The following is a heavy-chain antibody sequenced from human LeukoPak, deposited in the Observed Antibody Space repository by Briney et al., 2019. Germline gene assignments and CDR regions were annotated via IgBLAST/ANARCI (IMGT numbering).Heavy chain of an antibody. CDR2: ISYDGSNK. Sequence: PGRSLRLSCAASGFTFSSYAMHWVRQAPGKGLEWVAVISYDGSNKYYADSVKGRFTIYRDNSKNTLSLQMNSLRAEDTPVYYCASTPGSFRDRGQGTLVTVCS. CDR3: ASTPGSFRD. V-gene: IGHV3-30-3*01. D-gene: IGHD3-10*01. J-gene: IGHJ4*02. CDR1: GFTFSSYA.